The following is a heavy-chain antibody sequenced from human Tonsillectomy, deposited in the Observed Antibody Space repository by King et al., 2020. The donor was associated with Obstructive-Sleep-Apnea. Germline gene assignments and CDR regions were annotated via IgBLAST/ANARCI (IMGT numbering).Heavy chain of an antibody. D-gene: IGHD6-6*01. CDR3: ARFVSRAARLEYPYYGMDV. CDR1: GGSFSGYY. Sequence: HVQLQQWGAGLLKPSETLSLTCAVYGGSFSGYYWTWIRQPPGEGLEWIGEINHSGSTDYTPSLKSRVTISVDTSKNQFSLKLTSVTAADTAIYYCARFVSRAARLEYPYYGMDVWGQGTTVTVSS. CDR2: INHSGST. J-gene: IGHJ6*02. V-gene: IGHV4-34*01.